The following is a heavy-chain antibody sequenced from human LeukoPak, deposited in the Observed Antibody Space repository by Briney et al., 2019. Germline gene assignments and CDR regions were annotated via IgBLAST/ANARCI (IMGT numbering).Heavy chain of an antibody. V-gene: IGHV4-34*01. J-gene: IGHJ4*02. CDR1: GVSLSGYY. Sequence: SETLSLTCAVYGVSLSGYYGTWIRQSPGKGLEWIGEINHTGGTRYNSSLKSRITISVDTSQNHFSLRLTSVTAADTAVYYCVRDYSNFVQGDWGQGTLVTVSS. CDR2: INHTGGT. CDR3: VRDYSNFVQGD. D-gene: IGHD4-11*01.